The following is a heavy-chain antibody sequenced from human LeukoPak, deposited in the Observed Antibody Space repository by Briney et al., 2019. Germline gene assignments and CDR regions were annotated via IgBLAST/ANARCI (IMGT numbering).Heavy chain of an antibody. CDR1: GFTFSSYA. J-gene: IGHJ4*02. Sequence: PGGSLRLSCAASGFTFSSYAMHWVRQAPGKGLEWVAVISYDGSNKYYADSVKGRFTIFRDNSKNTLYLQMNSLRAEDTAVYYCARETVGDGYNAFDYWGQGTLVTVSS. CDR2: ISYDGSNK. V-gene: IGHV3-30*04. D-gene: IGHD5-24*01. CDR3: ARETVGDGYNAFDY.